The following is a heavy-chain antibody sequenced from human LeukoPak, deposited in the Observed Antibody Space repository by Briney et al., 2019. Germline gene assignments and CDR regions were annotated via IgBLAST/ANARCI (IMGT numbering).Heavy chain of an antibody. V-gene: IGHV4-34*01. CDR1: GFTFSDHY. Sequence: PGGSLRLSCAASGFTFSDHYMDWVRQAPGKGLEWIGEINHSGSTNYNPSLKSRVTISVDTSKNQFSLKLSSVTAADTAVYYCARDATVTYNWFDPWGQGTLVTVSS. D-gene: IGHD4-17*01. CDR2: INHSGST. J-gene: IGHJ5*02. CDR3: ARDATVTYNWFDP.